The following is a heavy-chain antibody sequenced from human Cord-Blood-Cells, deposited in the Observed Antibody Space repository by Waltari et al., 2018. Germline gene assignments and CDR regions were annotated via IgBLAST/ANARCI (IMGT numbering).Heavy chain of an antibody. Sequence: QVQLQESGPGLVKPSQTLSLTCTVSGGSISSGSYYWSWIWQPAGKGLEWIGYIYTSGSTNYNPSLKSRVTISVDTSKNQFSLKLSSVTAADTAVYYCARESPYGSGSYYFDYWGQGTLVTVSS. CDR1: GGSISSGSYY. CDR2: IYTSGST. V-gene: IGHV4-61*09. D-gene: IGHD3-10*01. J-gene: IGHJ4*02. CDR3: ARESPYGSGSYYFDY.